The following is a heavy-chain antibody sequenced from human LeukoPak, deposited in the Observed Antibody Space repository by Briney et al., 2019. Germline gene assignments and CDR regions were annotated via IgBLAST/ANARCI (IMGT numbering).Heavy chain of an antibody. J-gene: IGHJ4*02. V-gene: IGHV3-21*01. D-gene: IGHD2-15*01. CDR1: GFTFSSYS. CDR2: ISSSSSYI. Sequence: GGSLRHSCAASGFTFSSYSMNWVRQAPGKGLEWVSSISSSSSYIYYADSVKGRFTISRDNAKNSLYLQMNSLRAEDTAVYYCARVDCSGGSCYSDYWGQGTLVTVSS. CDR3: ARVDCSGGSCYSDY.